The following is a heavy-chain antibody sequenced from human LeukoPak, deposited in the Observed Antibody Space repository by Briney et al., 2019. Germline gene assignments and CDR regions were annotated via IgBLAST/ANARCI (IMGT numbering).Heavy chain of an antibody. CDR3: ARLSYYDSSGGGYFDL. V-gene: IGHV5-51*01. CDR2: IYPGDSDT. Sequence: GESLKISCKGSGYIFTSYWIGWVRQMPGKGLEWMGIIYPGDSDTRYSPSFQGQVTISADKSISTAYLQWSSLKASDTAMYYCARLSYYDSSGGGYFDLWGRGTLVTVSS. D-gene: IGHD3-22*01. J-gene: IGHJ2*01. CDR1: GYIFTSYW.